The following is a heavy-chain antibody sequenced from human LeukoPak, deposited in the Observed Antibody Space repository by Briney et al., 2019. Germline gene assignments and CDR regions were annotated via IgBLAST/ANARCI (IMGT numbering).Heavy chain of an antibody. Sequence: SETLSLTCTVSDGSIGNYCWSWIRQPPGKGLEWIGYIYHSGKPYYNPSLKSRIIMSIDTSENQFSLKLSSVTAADTAMYYCARVTLTSGAAIDIWGQGTVVTVSS. CDR1: DGSIGNYC. J-gene: IGHJ3*02. D-gene: IGHD1-14*01. CDR2: IYHSGKP. V-gene: IGHV4-59*12. CDR3: ARVTLTSGAAIDI.